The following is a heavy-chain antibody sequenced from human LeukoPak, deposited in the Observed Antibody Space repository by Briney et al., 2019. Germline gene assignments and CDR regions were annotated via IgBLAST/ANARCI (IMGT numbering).Heavy chain of an antibody. CDR1: GFTFNTFW. CDR2: VRKDGGEK. D-gene: IGHD1-26*01. J-gene: IGHJ3*02. Sequence: GGSLRLSCAASGFTFNTFWMNWVRQAPGKGLEWVAIVRKDGGEKLYVDSVGGRFTISRDNAKNSLYLQMNSLRAEDTAVYYCARDLGPGAFDIWGQGTMVTVSS. V-gene: IGHV3-7*01. CDR3: ARDLGPGAFDI.